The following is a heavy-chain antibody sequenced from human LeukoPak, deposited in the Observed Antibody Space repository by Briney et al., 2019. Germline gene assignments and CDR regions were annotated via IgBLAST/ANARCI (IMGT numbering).Heavy chain of an antibody. CDR3: ARIMTTVTTQDY. Sequence: GGSLRLSCAASGFTFSSYEMNWVRQAPGKGLEWVSYISSSGSTIYYADSVKGRFTISRDNAKNSLYLQMNSLRAEDTALYYCARIMTTVTTQDYWGQGTLVTVSS. CDR1: GFTFSSYE. V-gene: IGHV3-48*03. CDR2: ISSSGSTI. J-gene: IGHJ4*02. D-gene: IGHD4-17*01.